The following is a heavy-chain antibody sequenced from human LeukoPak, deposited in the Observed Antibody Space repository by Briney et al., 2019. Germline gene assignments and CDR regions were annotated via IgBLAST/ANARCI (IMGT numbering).Heavy chain of an antibody. Sequence: GGSLRLSCAASGFTFSSYSMNWVRQAPGKGLEWVSSISSSSTYIYYADSVKGRFTISRDDANNALFLQMRSLKVDDTAVYYCASGIYYASVHTWSPVWAPGTLVTVSS. CDR3: ASGIYYASVHTWSPV. CDR2: ISSSSTYI. J-gene: IGHJ4*02. V-gene: IGHV3-21*01. CDR1: GFTFSSYS. D-gene: IGHD3-10*01.